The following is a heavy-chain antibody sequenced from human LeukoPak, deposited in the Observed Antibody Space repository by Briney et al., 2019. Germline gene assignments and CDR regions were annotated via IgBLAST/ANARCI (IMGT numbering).Heavy chain of an antibody. V-gene: IGHV4-59*08. D-gene: IGHD6-6*01. Sequence: SETLSLTCTVSGGSISSYYWSWIRQPPGKGLEWIGYIYYSGSTNYNPSLKSRVTISVDTSKNQFSLKLSSVTAADTAVYYCARNYFSSSFIWGQGTMVTVSS. CDR1: GGSISSYY. CDR2: IYYSGST. CDR3: ARNYFSSSFI. J-gene: IGHJ3*02.